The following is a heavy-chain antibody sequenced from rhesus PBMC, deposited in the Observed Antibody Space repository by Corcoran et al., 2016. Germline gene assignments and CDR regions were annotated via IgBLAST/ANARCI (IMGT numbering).Heavy chain of an antibody. J-gene: IGHJ6*01. CDR3: ARDGGYSWNEGDAFDS. CDR1: GASISSNY. D-gene: IGHD1-14*01. CDR2: IYGRGGST. Sequence: QVQLQESGPGLVKPSETLPLTCAVSGASISSNYWSWIRHAPGKGLEWIGRIYGRGGSTHNNPSLKSRVTISIDTSKNQFSLKRSSVTAADTAVYYCARDGGYSWNEGDAFDSWGQGVVVTVSS. V-gene: IGHV4S2*01.